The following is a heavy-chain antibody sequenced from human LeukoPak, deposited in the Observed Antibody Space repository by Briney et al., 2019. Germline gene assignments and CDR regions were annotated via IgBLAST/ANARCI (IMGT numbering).Heavy chain of an antibody. D-gene: IGHD2-15*01. CDR2: ISGSGTNT. V-gene: IGHV3-23*01. Sequence: GGSLRLSCAASGFTFRNYWMSWVRQAPGKGLEWVSAISGSGTNTYYGSSVKGRFTISRDNSKNMLFLEMNSLRAEDTAVYYCAKDQGLGGGSVWGYWGQGMLITVSS. CDR1: GFTFRNYW. CDR3: AKDQGLGGGSVWGY. J-gene: IGHJ4*02.